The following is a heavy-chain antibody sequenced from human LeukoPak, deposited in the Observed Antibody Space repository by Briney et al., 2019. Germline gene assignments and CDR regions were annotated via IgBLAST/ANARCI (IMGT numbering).Heavy chain of an antibody. D-gene: IGHD4-17*01. J-gene: IGHJ4*02. Sequence: ASVKVSCKASGYTFTGYYMHWVRQAPGQGLEWMGWINPNSGGTNYARKFQGRVTMTRDTSISTAYMELSRLRSDDTAVYYCARGPMTTVTTSFDYWGQGTLVTVSS. CDR2: INPNSGGT. CDR3: ARGPMTTVTTSFDY. CDR1: GYTFTGYY. V-gene: IGHV1-2*02.